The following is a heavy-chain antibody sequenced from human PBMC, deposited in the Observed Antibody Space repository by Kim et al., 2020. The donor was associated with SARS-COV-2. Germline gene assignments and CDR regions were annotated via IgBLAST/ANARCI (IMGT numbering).Heavy chain of an antibody. Sequence: GGSLRLSCAASGFTFSSYAMHWVRQAPGKGLEWVAVISYDGSNKYYADSVKGRFTISRDNSKNTLYLQMNSLRAEDTAVYYCSGTLLDYWGQGTLVTVSS. CDR3: SGTLLDY. CDR2: ISYDGSNK. J-gene: IGHJ4*02. V-gene: IGHV3-30-3*01. D-gene: IGHD6-13*01. CDR1: GFTFSSYA.